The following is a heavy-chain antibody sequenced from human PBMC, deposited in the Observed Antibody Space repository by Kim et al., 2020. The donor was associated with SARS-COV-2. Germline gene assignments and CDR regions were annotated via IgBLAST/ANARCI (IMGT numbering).Heavy chain of an antibody. CDR3: ARATAFDI. J-gene: IGHJ3*02. CDR2: SGST. V-gene: IGHV4-59*01. Sequence: SGSTNYNPSLKSRVTISVDTSKNQFSLKLSSVTAADTAVYYCARATAFDIWGQGTMVTVSS.